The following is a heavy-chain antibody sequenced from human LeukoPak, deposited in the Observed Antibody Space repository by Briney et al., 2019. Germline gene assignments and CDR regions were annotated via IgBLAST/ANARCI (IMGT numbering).Heavy chain of an antibody. CDR3: AREYSSGWYYFDY. Sequence: ASVKVSFMASGYSFIRYTLNWVRQAPGRGLEWVGWITTYNGNTNYAQKFHGRVTMTTDTSTSTAYMDLRSLRSDDTAVYYCAREYSSGWYYFDYWGQGTLVTVSS. J-gene: IGHJ4*02. V-gene: IGHV1-18*01. D-gene: IGHD6-19*01. CDR2: ITTYNGNT. CDR1: GYSFIRYT.